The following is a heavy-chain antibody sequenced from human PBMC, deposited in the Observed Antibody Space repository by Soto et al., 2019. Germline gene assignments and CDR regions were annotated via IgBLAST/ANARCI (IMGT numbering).Heavy chain of an antibody. Sequence: SETLSLTCTVSGGSISSGGYYWSWIRQHPGKGLEWIGYIYYSGSTYYNPSLKSRVTISVDTSKNQFSLKLSSVTAADTAVYYCAREGYYYDSSGYDIWGQGTMVTVSS. D-gene: IGHD3-22*01. J-gene: IGHJ3*02. CDR1: GGSISSGGYY. CDR2: IYYSGST. CDR3: AREGYYYDSSGYDI. V-gene: IGHV4-31*03.